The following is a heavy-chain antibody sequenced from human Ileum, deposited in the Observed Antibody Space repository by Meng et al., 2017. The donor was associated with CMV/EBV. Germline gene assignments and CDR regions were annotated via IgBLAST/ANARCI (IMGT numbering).Heavy chain of an antibody. CDR2: IHPTGTT. Sequence: QVQLTESGPRLLQPSETLSLTCTVTGGSLTSYYWTWVRQPAGKGLEWIGRIHPTGTTEDNPSLRSRVSMSLDKSKNQFSLKLTSVTAADTAVYYCARAAARGVPVDLWGQGTLVTVSS. V-gene: IGHV4-4*07. D-gene: IGHD3-10*01. CDR1: GGSLTSYY. CDR3: ARAAARGVPVDL. J-gene: IGHJ5*02.